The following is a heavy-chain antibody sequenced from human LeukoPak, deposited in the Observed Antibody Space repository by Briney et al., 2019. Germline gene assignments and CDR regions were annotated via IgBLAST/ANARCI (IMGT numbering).Heavy chain of an antibody. CDR2: IYYSGST. V-gene: IGHV4-59*08. CDR1: GGSISSYY. Sequence: SETLSLTCTVSGGSISSYYWTWIRQPPGKGLEWIGYIYYSGSTNYNPSLKSRVTISVDTSKNQFSLKLSSVTAADTAVYYCARLGGYSYVDYWGQGTLVTVSS. CDR3: ARLGGYSYVDY. J-gene: IGHJ4*02. D-gene: IGHD5-18*01.